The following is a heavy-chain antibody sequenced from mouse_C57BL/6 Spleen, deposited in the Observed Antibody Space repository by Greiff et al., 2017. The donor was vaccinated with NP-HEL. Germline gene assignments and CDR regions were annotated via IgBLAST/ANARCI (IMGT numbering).Heavy chain of an antibody. CDR2: INYDGSST. J-gene: IGHJ1*03. V-gene: IGHV5-16*01. Sequence: EVMLVESEGGLVQPGSSMKLSCTASGFTFSDYYMAWVRQVPEKGLEWVANINYDGSSTYYLDSLKSRFIISRDNAKNILYLQMSSLKSEDTATYYCAREADYYGSRRWYFDVWGTGTTVTVSS. CDR1: GFTFSDYY. D-gene: IGHD1-1*01. CDR3: AREADYYGSRRWYFDV.